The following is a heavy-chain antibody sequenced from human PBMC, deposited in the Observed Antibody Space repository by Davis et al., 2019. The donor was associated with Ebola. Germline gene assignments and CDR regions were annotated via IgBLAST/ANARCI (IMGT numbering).Heavy chain of an antibody. CDR1: GGSVSSGSYY. CDR3: ASSWQWLPTLFDY. J-gene: IGHJ4*02. V-gene: IGHV4-61*01. CDR2: INHSGST. Sequence: MPSETLSLTCTVSGGSVSSGSYYWSWIRQPPGKGLEWIGEINHSGSTNYNPSLKSRVTISVDTSKNQFSLKLSSVTAADTAVYYCASSWQWLPTLFDYWGQGTLVTVSS. D-gene: IGHD6-19*01.